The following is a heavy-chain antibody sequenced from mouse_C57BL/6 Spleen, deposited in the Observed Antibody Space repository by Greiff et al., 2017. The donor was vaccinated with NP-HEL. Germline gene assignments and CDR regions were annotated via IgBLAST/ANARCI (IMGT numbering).Heavy chain of an antibody. Sequence: EVQGVESGEGLVKPGGSLKLSCAASGFTFSSYAMSWVRQTPEKRLEWVAYISSGGDYIYYADTVKGRFTISRDNARNTLYLQMSSLKSEDTAMYYCTRDRITTVVEGWYFDVWGTGTTVTVSS. CDR2: ISSGGDYI. CDR1: GFTFSSYA. V-gene: IGHV5-9-1*02. D-gene: IGHD1-1*01. J-gene: IGHJ1*03. CDR3: TRDRITTVVEGWYFDV.